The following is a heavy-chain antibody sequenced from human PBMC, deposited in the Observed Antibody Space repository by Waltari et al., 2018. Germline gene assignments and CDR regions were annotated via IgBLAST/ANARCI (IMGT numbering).Heavy chain of an antibody. CDR1: GGAISRSSYY. CDR2: IYYSGRI. V-gene: IGHV4-39*01. J-gene: IGHJ5*02. D-gene: IGHD5-12*01. CDR3: ARHWKKSGYRFDP. Sequence: QLHMQASGPGLVKPSETLSLTCTPPGGAISRSSYYWGWLRQSPGKGLEWIGSIYYSGRIDYNPTLKSRVTISGDTSKNQFSLELTSVTAADTAVYYCARHWKKSGYRFDPWGQGTLVTVSS.